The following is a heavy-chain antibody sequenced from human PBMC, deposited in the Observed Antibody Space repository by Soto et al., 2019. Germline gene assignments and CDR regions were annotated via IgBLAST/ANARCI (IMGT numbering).Heavy chain of an antibody. Sequence: ASVKVSCKASGYTFTSYDINWVRQATGQGLEWMGWMNPNSGNTGYAQKFQGRVTMTRNTSISTAYMELSSLRSEDTAVYYCARRESIAVAGPTRRVDYMDVWGKGTTVTVSS. CDR1: GYTFTSYD. D-gene: IGHD6-19*01. CDR3: ARRESIAVAGPTRRVDYMDV. CDR2: MNPNSGNT. J-gene: IGHJ6*03. V-gene: IGHV1-8*01.